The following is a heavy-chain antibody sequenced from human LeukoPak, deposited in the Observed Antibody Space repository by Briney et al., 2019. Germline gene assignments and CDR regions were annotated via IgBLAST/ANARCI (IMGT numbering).Heavy chain of an antibody. V-gene: IGHV4-39*02. D-gene: IGHD5-24*01. J-gene: IGHJ4*02. CDR1: GGSISSSSYY. CDR2: IYYSGST. CDR3: AKDPGGWLQISYYFDY. Sequence: SETLSLTCTVSGGSISSSSYYWGWIRQPPGKGLEWIGSIYYSGSTYYNPSLKSRVTISVDTSKNQFSLKLSSVTAADTAVYYCAKDPGGWLQISYYFDYWGQGTLVTVSS.